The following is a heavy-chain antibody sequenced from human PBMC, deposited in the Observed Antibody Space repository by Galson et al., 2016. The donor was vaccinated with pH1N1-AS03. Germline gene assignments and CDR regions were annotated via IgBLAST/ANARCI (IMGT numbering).Heavy chain of an antibody. CDR2: IYYTGTT. CDR3: ASWALSCSTANCWGAYYFDY. V-gene: IGHV4-30-4*01. J-gene: IGHJ4*02. D-gene: IGHD2-2*01. Sequence: LSLTCSVSGGSISSGDHYWSWIRQSPGKGLGWIGYIYYTGTTYYNPSLKSRVTISVDTSKNQFSLKVTSVTAADTAVDYCASWALSCSTANCWGAYYFDYWGQGTLVTVSS. CDR1: GGSISSGDHY.